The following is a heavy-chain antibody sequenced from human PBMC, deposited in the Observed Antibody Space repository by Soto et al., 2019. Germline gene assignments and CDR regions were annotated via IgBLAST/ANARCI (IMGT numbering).Heavy chain of an antibody. CDR1: GFTFDDSA. CDR2: IGSNSGGI. CDR3: AKGRSEGYFDY. J-gene: IGHJ4*02. D-gene: IGHD6-6*01. Sequence: EVQLVESGGGLVQPGRSLRLSCAASGFTFDDSAMHWVRQPPGKGLEWVSGIGSNSGGIGYADSVKGRFTISRDNAKNSLYLQMTSLRAEDTALYYCAKGRSEGYFDYWGQGTLVTVSS. V-gene: IGHV3-9*01.